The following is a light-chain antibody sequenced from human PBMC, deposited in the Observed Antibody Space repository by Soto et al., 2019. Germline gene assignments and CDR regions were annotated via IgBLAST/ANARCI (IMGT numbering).Light chain of an antibody. CDR3: QQNYTIPLT. CDR1: QSIVSY. V-gene: IGKV1-39*01. CDR2: GGS. J-gene: IGKJ4*01. Sequence: DIQMTQSPSSLSASVGDRATITCRASQSIVSYLNWYQQKAGKAPSLLIHGGSSLQSGVPQRFSGGGGGTDFTLTISSLQPEDFARYYCQQNYTIPLTFGGGTKVDIK.